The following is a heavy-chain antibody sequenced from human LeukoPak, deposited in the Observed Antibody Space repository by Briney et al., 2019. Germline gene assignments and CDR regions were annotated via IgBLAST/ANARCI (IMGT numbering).Heavy chain of an antibody. V-gene: IGHV1-2*02. CDR1: GYTFTGYY. CDR3: ARDKVLMVYATGRAFNWFDP. Sequence: ASVTVSCKASGYTFTGYYMHWVRQAPGQGVEGMGWINHNSGGTNYAQRSQGRVTMTRDTSSNTAYMELSRLRSDDTAVYYCARDKVLMVYATGRAFNWFDPWGQGTLVTVSS. CDR2: INHNSGGT. J-gene: IGHJ5*02. D-gene: IGHD2-8*01.